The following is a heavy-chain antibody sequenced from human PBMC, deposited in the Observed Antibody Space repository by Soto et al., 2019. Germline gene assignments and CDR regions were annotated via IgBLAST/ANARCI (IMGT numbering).Heavy chain of an antibody. CDR1: GASINNYY. CDR3: ARGHRSGEVVVFPDPAAVAYDAFDI. Sequence: PSETLSLTCTVSGASINNYYWSWIRQSPGKGLEWIGYIYYSGSANYNPSLKGRVTISVDTSKNQFSLKLSSVTAADTAVYYCARGHRSGEVVVFPDPAAVAYDAFDIWGQGTMVTVSS. D-gene: IGHD6-13*01. V-gene: IGHV4-59*01. CDR2: IYYSGSA. J-gene: IGHJ3*02.